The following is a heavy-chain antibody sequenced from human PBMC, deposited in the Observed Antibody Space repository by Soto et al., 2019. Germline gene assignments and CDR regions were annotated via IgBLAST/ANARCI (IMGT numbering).Heavy chain of an antibody. D-gene: IGHD6-19*01. J-gene: IGHJ4*02. V-gene: IGHV3-30*18. CDR1: GFTFSSYG. CDR3: ANTYSSGSPY. CDR2: ISYDGSNK. Sequence: QVQLVESGGGVVQPGRSLRLSCAASGFTFSSYGMHWVRQAPGKGLEWVAVISYDGSNKYYADSVKGRFTISRDNSKNTLYLQMNSLRAEDTAVYYCANTYSSGSPYWGQGTLVTVSS.